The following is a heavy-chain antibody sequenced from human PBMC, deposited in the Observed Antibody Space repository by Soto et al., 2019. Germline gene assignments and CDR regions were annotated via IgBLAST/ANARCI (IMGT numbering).Heavy chain of an antibody. V-gene: IGHV1-18*01. CDR3: ARLGSGSYLYYCYYGMDV. J-gene: IGHJ6*02. Sequence: ASVKVSCKASGYTFTSYGISWVRQAPGQGLEWMGWISAYNGNTNYAQKLQGRVTMTTDTSTSTAYMELRSLRSDDTAVYYCARLGSGSYLYYCYYGMDVWGQGTTVTVSS. CDR2: ISAYNGNT. D-gene: IGHD3-10*01. CDR1: GYTFTSYG.